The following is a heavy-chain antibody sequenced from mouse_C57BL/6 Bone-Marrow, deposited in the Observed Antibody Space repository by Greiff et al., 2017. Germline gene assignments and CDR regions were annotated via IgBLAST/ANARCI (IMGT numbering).Heavy chain of an antibody. CDR2: IYPRSGNT. D-gene: IGHD2-12*01. J-gene: IGHJ3*01. CDR3: ARRIYSYYSGWFAY. Sequence: QVQLQQSGAELARPGASVKLSCKASGYTFTSYGICWVKQRTGQGLEWIGEIYPRSGNTYYNEKFKGKDTLTADKSSSTAYMELRSLTTEDSAVYFCARRIYSYYSGWFAYWGQGTLVTVSA. V-gene: IGHV1-81*01. CDR1: GYTFTSYG.